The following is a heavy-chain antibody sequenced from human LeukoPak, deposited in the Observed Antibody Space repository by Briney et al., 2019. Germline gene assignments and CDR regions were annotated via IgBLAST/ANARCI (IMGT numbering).Heavy chain of an antibody. CDR2: MNPYSGNT. D-gene: IGHD6-13*01. Sequence: ASVKVSCKASGYTFTSYDINWVRQATGQGLEWMGWMNPYSGNTGYAQKFQGRVTMTRNTSISTAYMELSSLRSEDTAVYYCARGHGYSSSWAQYYYYGMDVWGQGTTVTVSS. J-gene: IGHJ6*02. V-gene: IGHV1-8*01. CDR3: ARGHGYSSSWAQYYYYGMDV. CDR1: GYTFTSYD.